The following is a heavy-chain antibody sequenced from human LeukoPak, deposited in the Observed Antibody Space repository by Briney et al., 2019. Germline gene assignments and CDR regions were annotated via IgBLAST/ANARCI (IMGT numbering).Heavy chain of an antibody. CDR3: ARVGDYYYMDV. V-gene: IGHV3-66*01. CDR1: GFTVSSNY. CDR2: IYSGGST. Sequence: GGSLRLSCAASGFTVSSNYMSWVRQAPGKGLEWVSVIYSGGSTYYADSVKGRFTISRDNSKNTLYLQMNSLRAEDTAVYYCARVGDYYYMDVWGKGTTVTISS. J-gene: IGHJ6*03.